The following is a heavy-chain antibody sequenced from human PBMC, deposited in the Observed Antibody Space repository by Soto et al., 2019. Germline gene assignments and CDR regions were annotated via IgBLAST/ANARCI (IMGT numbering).Heavy chain of an antibody. J-gene: IGHJ4*02. Sequence: SETLSLTCAVYGGSFSGYYWSWIRQPPGKGLEWIGYIYYSGSTNYNPSLKSRVTISVDTSKNQFSLKLSSVTAADTAVYYCARGVHLPAAAMIDYWGQGTLVTVSS. CDR3: ARGVHLPAAAMIDY. V-gene: IGHV4-59*01. CDR2: IYYSGST. CDR1: GGSFSGYY. D-gene: IGHD2-2*01.